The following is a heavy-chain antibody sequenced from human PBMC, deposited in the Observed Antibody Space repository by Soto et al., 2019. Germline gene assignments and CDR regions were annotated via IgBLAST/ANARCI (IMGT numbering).Heavy chain of an antibody. J-gene: IGHJ4*02. V-gene: IGHV4-30-2*01. CDR2: IYHSGST. CDR1: GGSISSGGYS. CDR3: ARSFGLYGEPFY. D-gene: IGHD4-17*01. Sequence: TLSLTCAVSGGSISSGGYSWSWIRQPPGKGLEWIGYIYHSGSTNYNPSLKSRVTISVDTSKNQFSLKLSSVTAADTAVYYCARSFGLYGEPFYWGQGTLVTVSS.